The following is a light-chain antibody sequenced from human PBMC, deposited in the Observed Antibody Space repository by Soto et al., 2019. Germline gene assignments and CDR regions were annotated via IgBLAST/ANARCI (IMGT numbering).Light chain of an antibody. Sequence: DIQMTQSPSTLSASVGDRVTITCRASQSIRTWLAWYQQKPGKAPKVLIYDASRLESGVPSRFSGSGSGTDFTLTISSLQPADFATYYCQQYNSYSWTFGQGTKVDIK. CDR3: QQYNSYSWT. CDR2: DAS. V-gene: IGKV1-5*01. J-gene: IGKJ1*01. CDR1: QSIRTW.